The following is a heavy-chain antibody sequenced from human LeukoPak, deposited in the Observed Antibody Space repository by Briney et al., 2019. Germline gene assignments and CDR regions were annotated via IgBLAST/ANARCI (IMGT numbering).Heavy chain of an antibody. D-gene: IGHD3-10*01. CDR2: IYYSGST. Sequence: PSETLSLTCTVSGGSISSSSYYWGWIRQPPGTGLEWIGSIYYSGSTYYNPSLKSRVTISVDTSKNQFSLKLSSVTAADTAVYYCARGYGSGSHTPPRVDYWGQGTLVTVSS. V-gene: IGHV4-39*01. CDR1: GGSISSSSYY. J-gene: IGHJ4*02. CDR3: ARGYGSGSHTPPRVDY.